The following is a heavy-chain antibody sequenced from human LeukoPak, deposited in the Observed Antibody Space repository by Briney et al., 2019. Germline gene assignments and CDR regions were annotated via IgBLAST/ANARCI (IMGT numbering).Heavy chain of an antibody. J-gene: IGHJ4*02. CDR1: GFSFSTYS. D-gene: IGHD1-1*01. CDR2: IVGSSRNI. V-gene: IGHV3-48*04. Sequence: GGSLRLSCTASGFSFSTYSMNWVRQAPGKGLEWVSYIVGSSRNIYYADSVKGRFTISRDDAKNSLYLQMDSLRAEDTAVYHCATDSPETAAFDYWGQGTLVTVSS. CDR3: ATDSPETAAFDY.